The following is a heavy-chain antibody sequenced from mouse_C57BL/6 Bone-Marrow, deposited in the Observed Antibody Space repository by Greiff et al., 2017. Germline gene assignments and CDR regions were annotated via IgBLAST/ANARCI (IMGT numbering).Heavy chain of an antibody. V-gene: IGHV1-55*01. D-gene: IGHD2-3*01. Sequence: QVQLQQPGAELVKPGASVKLSCKASGYTFTSYWITWVKQRPGQGLEWIGDIYPGSGSTNYNEKFKSKATLTVDQSSSTAYMQLSSLTSEDSAVYYCSSRLEYDGYHVAYWGQGTLVTVSA. CDR3: SSRLEYDGYHVAY. J-gene: IGHJ3*01. CDR1: GYTFTSYW. CDR2: IYPGSGST.